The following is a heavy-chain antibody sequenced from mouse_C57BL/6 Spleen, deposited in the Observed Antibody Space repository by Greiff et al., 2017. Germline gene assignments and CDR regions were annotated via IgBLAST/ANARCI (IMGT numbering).Heavy chain of an antibody. J-gene: IGHJ4*01. CDR3: ASPTMVSYAMDY. D-gene: IGHD2-2*01. V-gene: IGHV1-80*01. CDR1: GYAFSSYW. Sequence: VQLQQSGAELVKPGASVKISCKASGYAFSSYWMNWVKQRPGKGLAWIGQIYPGDGDTNYNGKFKGKATLTADKSSSTAYMQLSSLTSEDSAVYFCASPTMVSYAMDYWGQGTSVTVSS. CDR2: IYPGDGDT.